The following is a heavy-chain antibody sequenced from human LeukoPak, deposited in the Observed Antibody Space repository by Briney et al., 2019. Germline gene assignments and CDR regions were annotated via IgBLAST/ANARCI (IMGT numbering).Heavy chain of an antibody. CDR2: IIPVLGVA. CDR1: GGTFSTYA. V-gene: IGHV1-69*04. D-gene: IGHD3-3*01. CDR3: ATGIGTLWSGYYHDY. Sequence: SVKVSCRASGGTFSTYAISWVRQAPGQGLEWMGRIIPVLGVANYAQKFQGRVTISADKSTSTAYMEVSSLRSEDTAVYYCATGIGTLWSGYYHDYWGQGTLVTVSS. J-gene: IGHJ4*02.